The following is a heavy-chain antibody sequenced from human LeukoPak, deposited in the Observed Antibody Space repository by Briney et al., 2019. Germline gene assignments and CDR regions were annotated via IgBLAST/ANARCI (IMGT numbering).Heavy chain of an antibody. J-gene: IGHJ4*02. CDR3: ARDSGSYPSNY. CDR2: INPSGGST. D-gene: IGHD1-26*01. Sequence: ASLKVSCKASGYTFTSYYMHWVRQAAGQGLEWMGIINPSGGSTSYAQKFQGRVTMTRDTSTSTVYMELRSLRSEDTAVYYCARDSGSYPSNYWGQGTLVTVS. V-gene: IGHV1-46*03. CDR1: GYTFTSYY.